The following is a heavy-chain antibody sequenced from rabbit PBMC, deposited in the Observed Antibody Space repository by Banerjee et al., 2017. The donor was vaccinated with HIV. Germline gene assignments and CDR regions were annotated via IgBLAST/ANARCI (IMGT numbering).Heavy chain of an antibody. CDR2: IDPVFGST. V-gene: IGHV1S47*01. D-gene: IGHD6-1*01. CDR1: GFDLSRYG. CDR3: ARGDDYSGYAYPSYYGMDL. J-gene: IGHJ6*01. Sequence: QEHLVESGGGLVQPGGSLKVSRKASGFDLSRYGVSWVRQAPGKGLEWIGYIDPVFGSTYYASWVNGRFTISSHNAQNTVSLQLNSLTAADTATYFCARGDDYSGYAYPSYYGMDLWGQGTLVTVS.